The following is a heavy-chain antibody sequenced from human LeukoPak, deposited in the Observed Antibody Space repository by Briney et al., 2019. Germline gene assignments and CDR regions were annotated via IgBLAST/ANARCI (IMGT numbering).Heavy chain of an antibody. J-gene: IGHJ4*02. Sequence: QPGGSLRLSCAASEFTFSSYWMTWVRQAPGKGLEWVANIKQDGSEKYYVDSVEGRFTISRDNAKNSLYLQMNSLRAEDTAVYYCARDYGSGWFYFDCWGQGTLVTVSS. CDR2: IKQDGSEK. V-gene: IGHV3-7*01. D-gene: IGHD6-19*01. CDR3: ARDYGSGWFYFDC. CDR1: EFTFSSYW.